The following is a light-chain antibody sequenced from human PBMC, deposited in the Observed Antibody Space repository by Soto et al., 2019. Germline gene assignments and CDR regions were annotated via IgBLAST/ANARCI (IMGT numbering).Light chain of an antibody. CDR1: SSDVGGYNY. Sequence: QSALTQPASVSGSPGQSITISCTGTSSDVGGYNYVSWYQQHPGKAPKLMIYDVSNRPSGVSNRFSGSKSGNTASLTISGLRAEDEADYSCSSYTSRGLWVFGGGPKLPVL. CDR2: DVS. CDR3: SSYTSRGLWV. V-gene: IGLV2-14*01. J-gene: IGLJ3*02.